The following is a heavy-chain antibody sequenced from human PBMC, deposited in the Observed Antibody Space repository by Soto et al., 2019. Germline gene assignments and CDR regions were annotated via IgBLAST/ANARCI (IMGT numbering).Heavy chain of an antibody. CDR2: IIPIFGTA. CDR1: GGTFSSYA. J-gene: IGHJ6*02. D-gene: IGHD3-10*01. Sequence: SVKVSCKASGGTFSSYAISWVRQAPGQGLEWMGGIIPIFGTANYAQKFQGRVTITADESTSTAYMELSSLRSEETAVYYCAHRAGSGRYLGYYYGMEVWGQGTTVTVSS. V-gene: IGHV1-69*13. CDR3: AHRAGSGRYLGYYYGMEV.